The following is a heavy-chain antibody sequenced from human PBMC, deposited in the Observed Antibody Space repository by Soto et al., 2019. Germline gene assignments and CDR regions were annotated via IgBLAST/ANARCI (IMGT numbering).Heavy chain of an antibody. D-gene: IGHD6-13*01. Sequence: QITLKESGPTLVKPTQPLTLTCTFSGFSLSTSGVGVGWIRQPPGKALEWLALIYWDDDKRYSPSLKSRLTITKDTSKNQVVLTMTNMDPVDTATYYCARLKQQPDFDYWGQGTLVTVSS. J-gene: IGHJ4*02. CDR2: IYWDDDK. CDR3: ARLKQQPDFDY. CDR1: GFSLSTSGVG. V-gene: IGHV2-5*02.